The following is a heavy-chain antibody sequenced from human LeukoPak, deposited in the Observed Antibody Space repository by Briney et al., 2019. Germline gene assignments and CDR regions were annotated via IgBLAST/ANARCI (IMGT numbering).Heavy chain of an antibody. D-gene: IGHD3-3*01. Sequence: PSETPSLTCTVSGGSVSSTTYYWGWIRQPPGKGLEWIGSISYSVNTYYNPSLKSRVIISVDTSKNQFSLKLTSVTAADTAVYYCARLAVDNSWSHFDYWGQGTLVTVAS. J-gene: IGHJ4*02. V-gene: IGHV4-39*01. CDR1: GGSVSSTTYY. CDR2: ISYSVNT. CDR3: ARLAVDNSWSHFDY.